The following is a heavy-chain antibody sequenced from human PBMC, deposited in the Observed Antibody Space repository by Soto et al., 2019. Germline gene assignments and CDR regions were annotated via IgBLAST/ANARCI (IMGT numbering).Heavy chain of an antibody. J-gene: IGHJ4*02. D-gene: IGHD2-15*01. CDR1: GYTFTSYY. CDR3: ARDLGGWPDY. Sequence: GASVKVSCKASGYTFTSYYISWVRQAPGQGLEWMGWINAGNGNTKYSQKFQGRVTITRDTSASTAYMELSSLRSEDTAVYYCARDLGGWPDYWGQGTLVTVSS. CDR2: INAGNGNT. V-gene: IGHV1-3*01.